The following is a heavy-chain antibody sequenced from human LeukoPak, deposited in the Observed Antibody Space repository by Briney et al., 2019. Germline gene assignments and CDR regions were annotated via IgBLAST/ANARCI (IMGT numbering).Heavy chain of an antibody. CDR2: INTDGGST. V-gene: IGHV3-74*01. Sequence: GGSLRLSCAASGFTFSSYAMHWVRQAPGKGLVWVSRINTDGGSTTYADSVKGRFTISRDNAKNTLYLQMNSLRAEDTAVYYCGRGFSIVPAGIPDYWGLGTPVTVSS. CDR1: GFTFSSYA. J-gene: IGHJ4*02. D-gene: IGHD2-2*02. CDR3: GRGFSIVPAGIPDY.